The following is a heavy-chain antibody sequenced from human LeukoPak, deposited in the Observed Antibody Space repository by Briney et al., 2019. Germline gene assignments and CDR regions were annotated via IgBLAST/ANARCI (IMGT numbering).Heavy chain of an antibody. CDR3: ARDPVGGSTIFDS. V-gene: IGHV6-1*01. CDR1: GDSVSSDSAA. J-gene: IGHJ4*02. D-gene: IGHD1-26*01. Sequence: SQTLSLTCAISGDSVSSDSAAWNWIRQSPSRGLEWLARTYFRSKWYYDYALAVKGRITINPDTSKNQFPLQLNSVTPEDTAVYFCARDPVGGSTIFDSWGQGTLVTVSS. CDR2: TYFRSKWYY.